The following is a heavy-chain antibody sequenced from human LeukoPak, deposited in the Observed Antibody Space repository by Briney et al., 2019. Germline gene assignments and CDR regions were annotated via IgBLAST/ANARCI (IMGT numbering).Heavy chain of an antibody. V-gene: IGHV3-11*03. CDR2: ISSSSSYT. CDR3: ARYCSGGSCYLPPDY. Sequence: GGSLRLSCAASGFTFSDYYRSWIRQAPGKGLEWVSYISSSSSYTNYADYVKGRFTISRDNAKNSLYLQMNSLRAEDTAVYYCARYCSGGSCYLPPDYWGQGTLVTVSS. CDR1: GFTFSDYY. J-gene: IGHJ4*02. D-gene: IGHD2-15*01.